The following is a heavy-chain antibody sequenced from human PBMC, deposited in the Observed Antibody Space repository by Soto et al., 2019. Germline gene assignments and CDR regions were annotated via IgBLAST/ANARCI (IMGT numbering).Heavy chain of an antibody. CDR2: ISAYNGNT. J-gene: IGHJ6*02. D-gene: IGHD2-15*01. CDR1: GYTFTSYG. V-gene: IGHV1-18*01. Sequence: ASVKVSCKASGYTFTSYGISWVRQAPGQGLEWMGWISAYNGNTNYAQKLQGRVTMTTDTSTSTAYMELRSLRSDDTAVYYCARDLARYSSGGSCYPRRHGMDVWGQGTKVTVSS. CDR3: ARDLARYSSGGSCYPRRHGMDV.